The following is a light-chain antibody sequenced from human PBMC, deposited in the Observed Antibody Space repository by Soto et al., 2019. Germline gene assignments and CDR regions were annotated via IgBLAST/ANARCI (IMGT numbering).Light chain of an antibody. V-gene: IGLV2-14*01. Sequence: QSALTQPASVSGSPGQAITISCTGTSSDVGGYNYVSWYQQHPGKAPKLMIYDVTNRPSGVSNRFSGSKSGNTASLTIFGVQGEDEADYYCSSYTTSSTLVFGGGTQLTVL. CDR1: SSDVGGYNY. CDR2: DVT. J-gene: IGLJ3*02. CDR3: SSYTTSSTLV.